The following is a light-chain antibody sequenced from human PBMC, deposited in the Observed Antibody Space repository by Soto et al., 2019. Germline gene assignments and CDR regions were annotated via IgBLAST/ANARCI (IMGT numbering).Light chain of an antibody. CDR3: QQYGSSPPWT. Sequence: EIVLTQSPGPLTLSPGTRATLSCRASQSVTGSKLAWYQQRPGQAPRLLIYGASTRATDIPARFSGSGSGTNYTLTISGLEPEDFAVYYCQQYGSSPPWTFGQGTKVEIK. V-gene: IGKV3-20*01. CDR2: GAS. CDR1: QSVTGSK. J-gene: IGKJ1*01.